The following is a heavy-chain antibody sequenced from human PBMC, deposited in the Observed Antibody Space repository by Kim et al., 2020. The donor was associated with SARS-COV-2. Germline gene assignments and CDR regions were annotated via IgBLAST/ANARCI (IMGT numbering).Heavy chain of an antibody. V-gene: IGHV1-8*01. CDR1: GYTFTSYD. CDR3: ARRYFGSGSYYTDY. D-gene: IGHD3-10*01. J-gene: IGHJ4*02. Sequence: ASVKVSCKASGYTFTSYDINWVRQATGQGLEWMGWMNPNSGNTGYAQKFQGRVSMTRNTSISTAYMELTRLSSEDTAIYYCARRYFGSGSYYTDYWGQGTLVTVSS. CDR2: MNPNSGNT.